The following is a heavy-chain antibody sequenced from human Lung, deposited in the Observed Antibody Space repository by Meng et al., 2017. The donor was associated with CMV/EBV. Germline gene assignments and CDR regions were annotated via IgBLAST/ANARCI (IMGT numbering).Heavy chain of an antibody. J-gene: IGHJ4*02. D-gene: IGHD2-2*01. V-gene: IGHV3-30-3*01. CDR1: GFTFSSYA. Sequence: GGSLRLSCAASGFTFSSYAMHWVRQAPGKGLEWVAVISYDGSNKYYADSVKGRFTISRDNSKNTLYLQMNSLRAEDTAVYYCARTPKDIVVVPADSFYFDYWGQGTPVTVSS. CDR2: ISYDGSNK. CDR3: ARTPKDIVVVPADSFYFDY.